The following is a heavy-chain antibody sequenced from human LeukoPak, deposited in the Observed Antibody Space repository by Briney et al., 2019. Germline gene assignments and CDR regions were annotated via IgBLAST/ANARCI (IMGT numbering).Heavy chain of an antibody. CDR1: GGSFSGYY. D-gene: IGHD6-13*01. V-gene: IGHV4-34*01. J-gene: IGHJ4*02. Sequence: PSETLSLTCAVYGGSFSGYYWSWIRQPPGKGLEWIGEINHSGSTNYNPSLKSRVTISVDTSKNQFSLKLSSVTAADTAVYYCASPIAAAGGLDYWGQGTLVTVSS. CDR3: ASPIAAAGGLDY. CDR2: INHSGST.